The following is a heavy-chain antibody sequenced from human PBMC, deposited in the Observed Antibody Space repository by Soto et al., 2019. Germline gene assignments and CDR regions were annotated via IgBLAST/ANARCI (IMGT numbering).Heavy chain of an antibody. J-gene: IGHJ4*02. CDR2: ISSSGTTI. CDR1: GFIFSDFY. Sequence: PGGSLRLSCAGTGFIFSDFYMSWIRQAPGKGLEWVTYISSSGTTIYYADSVKGRFTISRDNAKRSVYLQMNSLRAEDTAVYYCARDRGFDSWGQGTLVTVSS. V-gene: IGHV3-11*01. CDR3: ARDRGFDS.